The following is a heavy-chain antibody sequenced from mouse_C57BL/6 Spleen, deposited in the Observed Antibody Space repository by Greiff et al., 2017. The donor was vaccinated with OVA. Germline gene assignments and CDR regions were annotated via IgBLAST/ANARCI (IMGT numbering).Heavy chain of an antibody. V-gene: IGHV1-15*01. CDR3: DYYGSSPWFAY. Sequence: VQLQQSGAELVRPGASVTLSCKASGYTFSDYEMHWVKQTPVHGLEWIGAIDPETGGTAYNQKFKGKAILTADKSSSTAYMELRSLTSEDSAVYYCDYYGSSPWFAYWGQGTLVTVSA. CDR2: IDPETGGT. J-gene: IGHJ3*01. D-gene: IGHD1-1*01. CDR1: GYTFSDYE.